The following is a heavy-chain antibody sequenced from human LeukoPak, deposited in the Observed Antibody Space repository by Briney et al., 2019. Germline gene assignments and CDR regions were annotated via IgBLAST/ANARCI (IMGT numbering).Heavy chain of an antibody. V-gene: IGHV1-46*01. CDR2: INPSGGRT. D-gene: IGHD6-13*01. J-gene: IGHJ4*02. Sequence: ASLKVSCKASGYTFTSYYMHWVRETPGQGLEWMGIINPSGGRTSYAQKCQGGVTLTRDTCTSADYIERSRRRSEDTAVCNCARGKAPAFDSWGQGNLVTVSS. CDR3: ARGKAPAFDS. CDR1: GYTFTSYY.